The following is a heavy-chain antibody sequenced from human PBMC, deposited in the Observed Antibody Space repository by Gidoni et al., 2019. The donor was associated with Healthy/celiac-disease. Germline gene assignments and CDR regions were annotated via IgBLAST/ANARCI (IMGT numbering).Heavy chain of an antibody. V-gene: IGHV1-69*01. CDR2: IIPIFGTA. CDR1: GGPFSSYA. CDR3: AREQEYCSSTSCYYYYGMDV. Sequence: QVQLVQSGAEVKKPGSSVKVSCKASGGPFSSYAISWVRQAPGQGLEWMGGIIPIFGTANYAQKFQGRVTITADESTSTAYMELSSLRSEDTAVYYCAREQEYCSSTSCYYYYGMDVWGQGTTVTVSS. J-gene: IGHJ6*02. D-gene: IGHD2-2*01.